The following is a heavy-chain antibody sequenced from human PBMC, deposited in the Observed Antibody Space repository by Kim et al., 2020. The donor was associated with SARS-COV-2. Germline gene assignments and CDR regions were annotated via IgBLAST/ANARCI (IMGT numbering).Heavy chain of an antibody. CDR2: INSDGSST. CDR1: GFTFSSYW. CDR3: ARERIPRWYWRGSSGWYFDY. D-gene: IGHD6-19*01. J-gene: IGHJ4*02. Sequence: GGSLRLSCAASGFTFSSYWMHWVRQAPGKGLVWVSRINSDGSSTSYADSVKGRFTISRDNAKNTLYLQMNSLRAEDTAVYYCARERIPRWYWRGSSGWYFDYWGQGTLVTVSS. V-gene: IGHV3-74*01.